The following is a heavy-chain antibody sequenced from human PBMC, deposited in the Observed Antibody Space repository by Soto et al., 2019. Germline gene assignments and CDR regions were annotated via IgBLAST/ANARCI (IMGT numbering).Heavy chain of an antibody. J-gene: IGHJ4*02. CDR1: GFTFSSYG. V-gene: IGHV3-33*01. CDR2: IWYDGSNK. CDR3: AIGSVTIDYFDY. Sequence: GGSLRLSCAASGFTFSSYGMHWVRQAPGKGLEWVAVIWYDGSNKYYADSVRGRFTISRDNSKNTLYLQMNSLRAEDTAVYYCAIGSVTIDYFDYWGQGTLVTVSS. D-gene: IGHD4-4*01.